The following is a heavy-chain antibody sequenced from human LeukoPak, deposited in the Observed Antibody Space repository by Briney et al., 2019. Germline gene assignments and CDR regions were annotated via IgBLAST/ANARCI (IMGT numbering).Heavy chain of an antibody. CDR3: ARHRYSSNWFDP. CDR2: IYYSGST. V-gene: IGHV4-39*01. J-gene: IGHJ5*02. D-gene: IGHD6-13*01. CDR1: GGSISSSSYY. Sequence: PSETLSLTCTVSGGSISSSSYYWGWIRQPPGKGLARIGSIYYSGSTYYNPSLNSRVTISVDTSKNQFSLKLSSVTAADTAVYYCARHRYSSNWFDPWGQGTLVTVSS.